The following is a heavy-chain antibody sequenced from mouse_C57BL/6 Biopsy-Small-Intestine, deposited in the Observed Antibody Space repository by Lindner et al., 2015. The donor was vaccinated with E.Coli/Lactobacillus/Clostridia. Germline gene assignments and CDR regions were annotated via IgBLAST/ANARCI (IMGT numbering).Heavy chain of an antibody. CDR3: AKGDYYGSDFDY. D-gene: IGHD1-1*01. CDR1: GYTFTSYG. Sequence: VQLQESGPELVKPGASVKISCKASGYTFTSYGISWVKQRTGQGLEWIGEIYPRSGNTYYNEKFKGKATLTADKSSSTAYMELRSLTSEDSAVYFCAKGDYYGSDFDYWGQGTTLTVSS. V-gene: IGHV1-81*01. CDR2: IYPRSGNT. J-gene: IGHJ2*01.